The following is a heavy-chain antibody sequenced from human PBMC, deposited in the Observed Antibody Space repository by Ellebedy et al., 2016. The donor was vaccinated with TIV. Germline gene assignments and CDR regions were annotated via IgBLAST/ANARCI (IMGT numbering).Heavy chain of an antibody. CDR2: IFPTGDT. V-gene: IGHV4-4*02. CDR3: ARGVGS. D-gene: IGHD3-16*01. Sequence: SETLSLXXTVSGDSISSSHWYTWVRQPPEKGLEWIGEIFPTGDTNYNASLQSRVIISIDKSMNQFSLHLSSVTAADTALYFCARGVGSWGQGTLVTVSS. CDR1: GDSISSSHW. J-gene: IGHJ5*02.